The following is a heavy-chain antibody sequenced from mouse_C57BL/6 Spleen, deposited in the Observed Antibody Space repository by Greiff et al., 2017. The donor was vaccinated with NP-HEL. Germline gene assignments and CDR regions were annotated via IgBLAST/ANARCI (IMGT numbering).Heavy chain of an antibody. D-gene: IGHD1-1*01. V-gene: IGHV3-6*01. CDR2: ISYDGSN. CDR1: GYSITSGYY. J-gene: IGHJ3*01. Sequence: DVQLVESGPGLVKPSQSLSLTCSVTGYSITSGYYWNWIRQFPGNKLEWMGYISYDGSNNYNPSLKNRISITRDTSKNQFFLKLNSVTTEDTATYYCARAVLRRFAYWGQGTLVTVSA. CDR3: ARAVLRRFAY.